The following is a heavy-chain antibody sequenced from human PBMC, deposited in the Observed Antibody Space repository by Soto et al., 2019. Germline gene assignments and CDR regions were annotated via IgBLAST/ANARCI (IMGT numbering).Heavy chain of an antibody. CDR2: IIPIFGTA. CDR1: GGTFSSYA. V-gene: IGHV1-69*13. Sequence: ASVKVSCKASGGTFSSYAISWVRQAPGQGLEWMGGIIPIFGTANYAQKFQGRVTITADESTSTAYMELSSLRSEDTAVYYCARDSGGAVAGTGGYFDYWGQGTLVTVSS. J-gene: IGHJ4*02. D-gene: IGHD6-19*01. CDR3: ARDSGGAVAGTGGYFDY.